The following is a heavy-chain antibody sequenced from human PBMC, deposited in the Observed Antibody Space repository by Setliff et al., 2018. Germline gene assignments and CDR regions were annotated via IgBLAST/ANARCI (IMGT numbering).Heavy chain of an antibody. V-gene: IGHV1-18*04. Sequence: GASVNVSCKASGHTLSNYGISWVRQAPGQGLEWMGWVSGYNGDTKYAQKFQGRVTMTTDTSRSTAYMELRSLRSDDTAVYYCAITEVHLSGDRPFDYWGQGALVTVSS. CDR1: GHTLSNYG. D-gene: IGHD7-27*01. J-gene: IGHJ4*02. CDR2: VSGYNGDT. CDR3: AITEVHLSGDRPFDY.